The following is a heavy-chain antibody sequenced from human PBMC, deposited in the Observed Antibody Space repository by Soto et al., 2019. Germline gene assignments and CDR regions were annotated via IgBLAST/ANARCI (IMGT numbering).Heavy chain of an antibody. CDR1: GGSISSGGYY. Sequence: QVQLQESGPGLVKPSQTLSLTCTVSGGSISSGGYYWSWIRQHPGKGLEWIGYIYYSGSTYYNPSLTSRVTIAVDTSKNQFSLKLSSVTAADTAVYYGARTARGGVPAAIFFDYWGQGTLVTVSS. V-gene: IGHV4-31*03. J-gene: IGHJ4*02. CDR2: IYYSGST. D-gene: IGHD2-2*01. CDR3: ARTARGGVPAAIFFDY.